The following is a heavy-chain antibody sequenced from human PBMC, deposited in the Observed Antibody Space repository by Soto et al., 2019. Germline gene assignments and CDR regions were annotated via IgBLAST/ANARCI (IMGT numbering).Heavy chain of an antibody. CDR1: GFTFSSYA. V-gene: IGHV3-23*01. J-gene: IGHJ6*02. CDR2: ISGSGGYT. CDR3: AKESGKGYYYAMDV. D-gene: IGHD2-15*01. Sequence: EVQLLESGGGLVQPGGSLRLSCAASGFTFSSYAMSWVRQAPGKGLEWVSAISGSGGYTYYADSVKGRFTISGDNSKNTLYLQMNSLRAEDTAVYYCAKESGKGYYYAMDVWGQGTTVTVSS.